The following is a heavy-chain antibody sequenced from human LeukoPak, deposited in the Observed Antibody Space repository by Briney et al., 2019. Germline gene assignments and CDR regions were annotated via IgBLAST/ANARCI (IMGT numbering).Heavy chain of an antibody. D-gene: IGHD3-9*01. CDR2: IKQDASEK. CDR3: TNPDRGNILTGYFENYYYGMDV. Sequence: GGSLRLSCAASGFTFSNYWITWARQAPGKGLEWVANIKQDASEKYYVDSVKGRFTISRDNAKNSLYLQMNSLRVEDTAVYYCTNPDRGNILTGYFENYYYGMDVWGKGTTVTVSS. CDR1: GFTFSNYW. V-gene: IGHV3-7*03. J-gene: IGHJ6*04.